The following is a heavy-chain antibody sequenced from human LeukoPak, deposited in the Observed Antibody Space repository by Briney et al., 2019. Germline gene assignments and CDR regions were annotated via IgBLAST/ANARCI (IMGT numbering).Heavy chain of an antibody. V-gene: IGHV4-4*07. CDR1: GGSISSYY. Sequence: PSETLSLTCTVSGGSISSYYWSWIRQPAGKGLEWIGRIYTSGSTNYNPSLKSRVTMSVDTSKNQFSLKLSSVTAADTAVYYCAREGAFAMVRGVPHWFDPWGQGTLVTVSS. J-gene: IGHJ5*02. CDR3: AREGAFAMVRGVPHWFDP. D-gene: IGHD3-10*01. CDR2: IYTSGST.